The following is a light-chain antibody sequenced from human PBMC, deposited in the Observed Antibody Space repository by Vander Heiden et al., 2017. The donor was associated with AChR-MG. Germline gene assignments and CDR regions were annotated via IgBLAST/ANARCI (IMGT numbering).Light chain of an antibody. CDR2: EVD. Sequence: QSALTQPVSVSGPPGQSITIPCPGTSSDVGYNYVSWYQRHPDKAPKLIIYEVDNRPSGVSNRFSGSKSGNTASLTISGLQPDDEADYYCSTYTGTNTFFGGGTRLTVL. CDR1: SSDVGYNY. CDR3: STYTGTNTF. V-gene: IGLV2-14*01. J-gene: IGLJ2*01.